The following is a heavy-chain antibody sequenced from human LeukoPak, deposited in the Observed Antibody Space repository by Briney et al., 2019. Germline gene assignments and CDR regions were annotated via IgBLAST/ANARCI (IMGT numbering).Heavy chain of an antibody. J-gene: IGHJ3*02. D-gene: IGHD3/OR15-3a*01. CDR1: GVSISSGGYY. CDR3: ARETPMMTLDYRGAFDI. V-gene: IGHV4-31*03. Sequence: SQTLSLTCTVSGVSISSGGYYWSWIRQHPGKGLEWIGYIYYSGSTYYNPSLKSRVTISVDTSKNQFSLKLSSVTAADTAVYYCARETPMMTLDYRGAFDIWGQGKMVTVST. CDR2: IYYSGST.